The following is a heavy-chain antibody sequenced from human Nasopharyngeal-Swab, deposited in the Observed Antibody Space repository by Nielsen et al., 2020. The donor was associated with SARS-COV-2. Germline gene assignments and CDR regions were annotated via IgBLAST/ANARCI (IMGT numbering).Heavy chain of an antibody. V-gene: IGHV4-59*13. Sequence: SETLSLTCTVSAGSISGYYWSWIRQPPGKGLEWIGYIYYSGSTNYNPSLKSRDTISVDTSKNQFSLKLSSVTAADTAVYYCARDATPYYDFWSGYPNWFDPWGQGTLVTVSS. CDR2: IYYSGST. CDR1: AGSISGYY. D-gene: IGHD3-3*01. CDR3: ARDATPYYDFWSGYPNWFDP. J-gene: IGHJ5*02.